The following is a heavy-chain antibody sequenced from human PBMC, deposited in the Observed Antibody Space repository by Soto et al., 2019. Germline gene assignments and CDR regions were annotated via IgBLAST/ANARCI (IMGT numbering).Heavy chain of an antibody. V-gene: IGHV1-8*01. D-gene: IGHD2-15*01. Sequence: QVQLVQSGAEVKKPGASVKVSCKASGYTFTTYDINWVRQATGQGLEWMGWMNANSGNTGYAQKLQCRVSMTRSTFISTAYMELGSLRSEDTAVDYCARQKVDASDYWGQGTRVTVSS. CDR1: GYTFTTYD. J-gene: IGHJ4*02. CDR3: ARQKVDASDY. CDR2: MNANSGNT.